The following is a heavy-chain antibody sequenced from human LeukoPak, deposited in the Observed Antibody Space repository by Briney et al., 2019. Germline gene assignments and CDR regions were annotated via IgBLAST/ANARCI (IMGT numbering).Heavy chain of an antibody. D-gene: IGHD6-13*01. CDR3: ARDFGWGAAAYKH. Sequence: SETLSLTCTVSGGSISSSSYYWGWIRQPPGKGLEWIGSIYYSGSTYYNPSLKSRVTISVDTSKNQFSLKLSSVTAADTAVYYCARDFGWGAAAYKHWGQGTLVTVSS. CDR2: IYYSGST. CDR1: GGSISSSSYY. J-gene: IGHJ1*01. V-gene: IGHV4-39*07.